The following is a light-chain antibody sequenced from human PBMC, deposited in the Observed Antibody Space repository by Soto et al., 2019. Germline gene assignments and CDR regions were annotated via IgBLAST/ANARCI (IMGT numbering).Light chain of an antibody. CDR3: QQYDSSPLT. Sequence: ILFTQAPTTLSFSPLESATLSCRASQNISNYLIWYQQKPGQAPRLLIYDVSNRATGIPDRFSGSGSGTDFTLTISRLEPEDFAVYYCQQYDSSPLTFGGGTKVDI. V-gene: IGKV3-20*01. CDR1: QNISNY. CDR2: DVS. J-gene: IGKJ4*01.